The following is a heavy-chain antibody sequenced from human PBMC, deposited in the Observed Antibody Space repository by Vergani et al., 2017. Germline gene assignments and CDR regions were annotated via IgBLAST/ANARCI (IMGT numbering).Heavy chain of an antibody. CDR3: ARVGGSSTADGMDV. D-gene: IGHD2/OR15-2a*01. CDR2: IYTSGST. Sequence: QVQLQESGPGLVKPSQTLSLTCTVSGGSISSGSYYWTWIRQPAGKRLECIGRIYTSGSTNYNPSLKNRVTMSVDTSKNQFYLKLNSVTAADTAVYYCARVGGSSTADGMDVRGEGTTVTVSA. J-gene: IGHJ6*04. CDR1: GGSISSGSYY. V-gene: IGHV4-61*02.